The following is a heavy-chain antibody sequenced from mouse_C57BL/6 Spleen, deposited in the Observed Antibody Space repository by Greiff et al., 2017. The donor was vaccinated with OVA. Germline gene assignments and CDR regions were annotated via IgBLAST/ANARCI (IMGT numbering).Heavy chain of an antibody. Sequence: VQLQQSGPVLVKPGASVKMSCKASGYTFTDYYMNWVKQSHGKSLEWIGVINPYNGGTSYNQKFKGKATLTVDKSSSTAYMELNSLTSEDSAVYYCARTTVVAKNWYFDVWGTGTTVTVSS. CDR2: INPYNGGT. CDR1: GYTFTDYY. CDR3: ARTTVVAKNWYFDV. D-gene: IGHD1-1*01. J-gene: IGHJ1*03. V-gene: IGHV1-19*01.